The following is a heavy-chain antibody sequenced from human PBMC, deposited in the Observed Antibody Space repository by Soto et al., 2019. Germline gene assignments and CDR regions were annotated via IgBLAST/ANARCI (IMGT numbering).Heavy chain of an antibody. V-gene: IGHV3-74*02. CDR2: IDNDGSST. J-gene: IGHJ6*04. CDR3: AMGTMDV. D-gene: IGHD7-27*01. Sequence: EVQLVESGGGLVQPGGSLRLSCAASGFTFRTYWMQWVRQAPGKGLVWVSRIDNDGSSTNYAASVKGRFTISRDNAKDTLYLQMNSLRAEDTAVYYCAMGTMDVWGKGTTVTVSS. CDR1: GFTFRTYW.